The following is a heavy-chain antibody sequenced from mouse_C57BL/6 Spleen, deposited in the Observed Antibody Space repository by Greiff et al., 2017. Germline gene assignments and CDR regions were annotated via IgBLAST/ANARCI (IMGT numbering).Heavy chain of an antibody. CDR2: INPSTGGT. CDR3: ARGYSNYVPWYFDV. V-gene: IGHV1-43*01. Sequence: VQLKESGPELVKPGASVKISCKASGYSFTGYYMPWVKQSSEKSLEWIGEINPSTGGTSYNQKFKGKATLTVDKSSSTAYMQLKSLTSEDSAVYYCARGYSNYVPWYFDVWGTGTTVTASS. J-gene: IGHJ1*03. CDR1: GYSFTGYY. D-gene: IGHD2-5*01.